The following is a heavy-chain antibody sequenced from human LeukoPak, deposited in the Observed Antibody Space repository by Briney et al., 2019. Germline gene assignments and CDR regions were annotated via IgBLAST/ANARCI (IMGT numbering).Heavy chain of an antibody. CDR2: ISSSSSYI. V-gene: IGHV3-21*01. CDR3: ARDNDFWSGYFDY. Sequence: GGSLRLSCAASGFTFSSYSMNWVRQAPGKGLEWVSSISSSSSYIYYADSVKGRFTISRDNAKNSLYLQMNSLRAEDTAVYYCARDNDFWSGYFDYWGQGTLVTVSS. J-gene: IGHJ4*02. CDR1: GFTFSSYS. D-gene: IGHD3-3*01.